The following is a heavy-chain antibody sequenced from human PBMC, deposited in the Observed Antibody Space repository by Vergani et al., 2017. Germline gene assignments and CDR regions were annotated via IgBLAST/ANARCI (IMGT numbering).Heavy chain of an antibody. Sequence: QVQLVQSGSEVKKPGSSVKVSCKASGGTFSSYAISWVRQAPGQGLEWMGGIIPIFGTANYAQKFQGRVTITADESTSTAYMELSSLRSEATAVYYCARVTIDVETAMGGYYYMDVWGKGTTVTVSS. CDR3: ARVTIDVETAMGGYYYMDV. D-gene: IGHD5-18*01. V-gene: IGHV1-69*01. J-gene: IGHJ6*03. CDR1: GGTFSSYA. CDR2: IIPIFGTA.